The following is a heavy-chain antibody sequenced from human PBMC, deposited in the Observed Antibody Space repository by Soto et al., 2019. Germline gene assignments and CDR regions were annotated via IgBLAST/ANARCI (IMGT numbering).Heavy chain of an antibody. J-gene: IGHJ5*01. CDR3: ARGRNSGDYDFWSCSVGGNW. CDR2: INHSGST. D-gene: IGHD3-3*01. CDR1: GGSCSGYY. Sequence: SATLSLICAVYGGSCSGYYWSWFRQPPGKGLEWIGEINHSGSTNYNPSLKSRVTISVDTSKNQFSLKLSSVTAADTAVYYCARGRNSGDYDFWSCSVGGNW. V-gene: IGHV4-34*01.